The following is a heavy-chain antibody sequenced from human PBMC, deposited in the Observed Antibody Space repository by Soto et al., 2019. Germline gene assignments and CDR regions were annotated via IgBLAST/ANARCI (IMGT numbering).Heavy chain of an antibody. Sequence: SETLSLTCTVSGGSISSGGSYWSWIRQQPGKGLELIGYIYYSGRTYYNPSLKSRVSISIDTSKNQFSLNLSSATAADTAVYYCARDVLYGGNEYYFDYWGQGTLVTVSS. V-gene: IGHV4-31*03. CDR2: IYYSGRT. J-gene: IGHJ4*02. CDR3: ARDVLYGGNEYYFDY. D-gene: IGHD4-17*01. CDR1: GGSISSGGSY.